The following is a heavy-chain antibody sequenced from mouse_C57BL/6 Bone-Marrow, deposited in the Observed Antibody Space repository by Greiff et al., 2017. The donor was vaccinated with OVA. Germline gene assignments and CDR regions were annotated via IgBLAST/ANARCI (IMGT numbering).Heavy chain of an antibody. Sequence: VQLQQSGPELVKPGASVKIPCKASGYTFTDYNMDWVKQSHGKSLEWIGDINPNNGGTIYNQKFKGKATLTVDKSSSTAYMELRSLTSEDTAVYYCARGYIITTGVPHFDYWGQGTTLTVSS. V-gene: IGHV1-18*01. CDR3: ARGYIITTGVPHFDY. CDR2: INPNNGGT. J-gene: IGHJ2*01. CDR1: GYTFTDYN. D-gene: IGHD1-1*01.